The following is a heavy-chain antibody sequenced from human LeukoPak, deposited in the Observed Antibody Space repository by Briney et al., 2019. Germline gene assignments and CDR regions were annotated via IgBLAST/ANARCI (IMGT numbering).Heavy chain of an antibody. CDR1: GYTFTSYG. V-gene: IGHV1-2*02. CDR2: INPNSGGT. CDR3: ARDVCSSTSCHFDY. J-gene: IGHJ4*02. Sequence: ASVKVSCKASGYTFTSYGISWVRQAPGQGLEWMGWINPNSGGTNYAQKFQGRVTMTRDTSISTAYMELSRLRSDDTAVYYCARDVCSSTSCHFDYWGQGTLVTVSS. D-gene: IGHD2-2*01.